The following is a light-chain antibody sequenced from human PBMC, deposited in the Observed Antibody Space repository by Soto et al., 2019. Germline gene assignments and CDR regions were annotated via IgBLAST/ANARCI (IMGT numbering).Light chain of an antibody. Sequence: DIQMTQSPSSLSASEGHRVTSACQASQDIAKYLNWYQQKPGKAPKLLIYDASDLETGVPSRFSGSGSGTDFSFTIAGLQPEDIATYYCQQHDSLPLTFGGGTKVEI. J-gene: IGKJ4*01. CDR2: DAS. CDR1: QDIAKY. CDR3: QQHDSLPLT. V-gene: IGKV1-33*01.